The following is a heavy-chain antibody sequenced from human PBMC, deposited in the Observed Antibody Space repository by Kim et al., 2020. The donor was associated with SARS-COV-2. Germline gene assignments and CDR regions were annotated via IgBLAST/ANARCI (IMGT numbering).Heavy chain of an antibody. Sequence: GGSLRLSCAASGFTFSSYSMNWVRQAPGKGLEWVSYISSSSSTIYYADSVKGRFTISRDNAKNSLYLQMNSLRDEDTAVYYCARAPYCSGGSCYPHWYFDLWGRGTLVTVSS. CDR2: ISSSSSTI. J-gene: IGHJ2*01. CDR1: GFTFSSYS. CDR3: ARAPYCSGGSCYPHWYFDL. V-gene: IGHV3-48*02. D-gene: IGHD2-15*01.